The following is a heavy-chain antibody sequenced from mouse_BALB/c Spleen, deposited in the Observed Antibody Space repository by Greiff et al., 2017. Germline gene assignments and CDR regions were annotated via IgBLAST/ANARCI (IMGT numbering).Heavy chain of an antibody. CDR1: GFNIKDTY. Sequence: EVKVVESGAELVKPGASVKLSCTASGFNIKDTYMHWVKQRPEQGLEWIGRIDPANGNTKYDPKFQGKATITADTSSNTAYLQLSSLTSEDTSVYYCALSGSGDYAMDYWGQGTSVTVSS. CDR3: ALSGSGDYAMDY. J-gene: IGHJ4*01. D-gene: IGHD1-1*01. CDR2: IDPANGNT. V-gene: IGHV14-3*02.